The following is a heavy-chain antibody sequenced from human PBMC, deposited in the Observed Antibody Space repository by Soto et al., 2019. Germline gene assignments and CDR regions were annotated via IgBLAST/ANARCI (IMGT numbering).Heavy chain of an antibody. CDR1: GFTVISNY. Sequence: GGSLRLSCAASGFTVISNYMSWVRQAPGKGLEWVSVIYTSGSTYYADSVKGRFTISRDNSRNTLYLQMNSLRAEDTAVYSCAGAPGSGGVSDYFEDWCQATLVTVTA. D-gene: IGHD2-15*01. J-gene: IGHJ4*02. CDR3: AGAPGSGGVSDYFED. CDR2: IYTSGST. V-gene: IGHV3-53*01.